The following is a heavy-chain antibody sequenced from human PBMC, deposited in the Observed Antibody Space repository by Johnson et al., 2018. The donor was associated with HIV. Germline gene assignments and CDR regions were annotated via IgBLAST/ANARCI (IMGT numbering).Heavy chain of an antibody. J-gene: IGHJ3*02. CDR3: ARDFGGYYDSSGYYYEWCDAFDI. Sequence: VQLVESGGGLVQPGGSLRLSCAASGFTFSSYDMHWVRQATGKGLEWVAAVGTAGDTFYPGSVKGRFTISREDAKNSLYLQMNSLRAEDTAVYYCARDFGGYYDSSGYYYEWCDAFDIWGQGTMVTVS. CDR2: VGTAGDT. D-gene: IGHD3-22*01. V-gene: IGHV3-13*01. CDR1: GFTFSSYD.